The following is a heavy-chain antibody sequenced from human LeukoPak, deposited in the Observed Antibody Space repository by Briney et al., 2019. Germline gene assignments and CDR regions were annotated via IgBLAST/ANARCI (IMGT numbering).Heavy chain of an antibody. D-gene: IGHD6-13*01. J-gene: IGHJ5*02. CDR2: IIPIVDRT. Sequence: SVKVSCKASGYTFTSYGITWLRQAPGQGLEWMGRIIPIVDRTDYAQRFQGRVTITADKFSSTAYMELSSLRSGDTAVYYCAKARYIGAAAGTLWFDTWGQGTLVTVSS. CDR3: AKARYIGAAAGTLWFDT. CDR1: GYTFTSYG. V-gene: IGHV1-69*04.